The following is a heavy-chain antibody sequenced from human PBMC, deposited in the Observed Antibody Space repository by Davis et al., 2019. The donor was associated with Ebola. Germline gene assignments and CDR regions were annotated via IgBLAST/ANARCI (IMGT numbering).Heavy chain of an antibody. Sequence: SVKVSCKASGGTFSSYAISWVRQAPGQGLEWMGRIIPILGIANYAQKFQGRVTITADKSTSTAYMELSSLRSEDTAVYYCASPHCSSTSCYPRVYYYYGMDVWGQGTTVTVSS. J-gene: IGHJ6*02. CDR3: ASPHCSSTSCYPRVYYYYGMDV. CDR2: IIPILGIA. V-gene: IGHV1-69*04. CDR1: GGTFSSYA. D-gene: IGHD2-2*01.